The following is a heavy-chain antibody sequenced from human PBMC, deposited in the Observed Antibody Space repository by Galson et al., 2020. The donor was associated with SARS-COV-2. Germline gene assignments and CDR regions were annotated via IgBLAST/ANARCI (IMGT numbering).Heavy chain of an antibody. Sequence: GESLKISCAASGFTLSNYDMHWVRQAPGKGLEWVAFISYDGCEEKYADSVKGRFTISRDNSKNTLFLEMNSLRPDDTSIYYCAREKVMVRADQAPLVDYWGQGTLVTASS. V-gene: IGHV3-30*03. J-gene: IGHJ4*02. D-gene: IGHD3-10*01. CDR2: ISYDGCEE. CDR3: AREKVMVRADQAPLVDY. CDR1: GFTLSNYD.